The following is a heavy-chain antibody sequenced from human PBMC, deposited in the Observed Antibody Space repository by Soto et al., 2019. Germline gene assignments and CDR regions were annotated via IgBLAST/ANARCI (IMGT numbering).Heavy chain of an antibody. J-gene: IGHJ1*01. D-gene: IGHD3-16*01. CDR2: TSYDGSNK. CDR1: GFTFRSYV. Sequence: QVQLVESGGGVVQPGTSLRLSCVGSGFTFRSYVIHWVRQAPGKGLEWVALTSYDGSNKDYGDSVKGRFTISRDNSRNTVDLQMDSLRREDTALYYCARWGTTGGLVVWGLGTLVSVSS. CDR3: ARWGTTGGLVV. V-gene: IGHV3-33*05.